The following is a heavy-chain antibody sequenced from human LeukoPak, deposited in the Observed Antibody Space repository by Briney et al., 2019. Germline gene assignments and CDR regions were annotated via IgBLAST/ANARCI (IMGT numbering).Heavy chain of an antibody. J-gene: IGHJ4*02. CDR3: AKDNSWYYDILTGYYN. D-gene: IGHD3-9*01. CDR1: GFTFSSYA. CDR2: ISGSGGST. Sequence: GGSLRLSCAASGFTFSSYAMSWVRQAPGKGLEWVSAISGSGGSTYYADSVKGRFTISRDNSKNTLYLQMNSLRAEDTAVYYRAKDNSWYYDILTGYYNWGQGTLVTVSS. V-gene: IGHV3-23*01.